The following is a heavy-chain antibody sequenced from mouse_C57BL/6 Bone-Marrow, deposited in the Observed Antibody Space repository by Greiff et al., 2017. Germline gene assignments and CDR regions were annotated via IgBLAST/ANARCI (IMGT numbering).Heavy chain of an antibody. CDR3: ARLGHYYGSSYLYWYFDV. Sequence: EVKLVESGGGLVQPGGSLKLSCAASGFTFSDYGMAWVRQAPRKGPEWVAFISNLAYSIYYADTVTGRFTISRENAKNTLYLEMSSLRSEDTAMYYCARLGHYYGSSYLYWYFDVWGTGTTVTVSS. V-gene: IGHV5-15*01. D-gene: IGHD1-1*01. CDR1: GFTFSDYG. CDR2: ISNLAYSI. J-gene: IGHJ1*03.